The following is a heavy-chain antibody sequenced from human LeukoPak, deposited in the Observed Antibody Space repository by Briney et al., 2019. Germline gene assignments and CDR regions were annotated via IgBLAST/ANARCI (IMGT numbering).Heavy chain of an antibody. CDR3: ASAPGAYYFDY. V-gene: IGHV5-10-1*01. J-gene: IGHJ4*02. Sequence: GESLKISCKGSGYSFTSYWISWVRQMPGKGLEWMGRIDPSDSYTNHSPSFQGHVTISADKSISTAYLQWSSLKASDTAMYYCASAPGAYYFDYWGQGTLVTVSS. CDR1: GYSFTSYW. CDR2: IDPSDSYT. D-gene: IGHD3-10*01.